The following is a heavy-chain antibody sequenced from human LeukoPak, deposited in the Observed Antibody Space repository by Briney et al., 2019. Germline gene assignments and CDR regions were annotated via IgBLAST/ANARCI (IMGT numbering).Heavy chain of an antibody. V-gene: IGHV1-2*02. J-gene: IGHJ5*02. CDR2: INPNNGGT. Sequence: ASVKVSCKASGYTFTGYYMHWVRQAPGQGLEWMGWINPNNGGTNYAQKFQGRVTMTRDTSISTAYMELSRLRSDDTAVYYCAGGSGSYFWFDPWGQGTLVTVSS. CDR1: GYTFTGYY. CDR3: AGGSGSYFWFDP. D-gene: IGHD3-10*01.